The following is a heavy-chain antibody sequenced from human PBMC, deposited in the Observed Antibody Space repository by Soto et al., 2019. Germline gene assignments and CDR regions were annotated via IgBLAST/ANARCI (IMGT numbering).Heavy chain of an antibody. J-gene: IGHJ3*02. CDR3: ARVVVMIARHDAFDI. D-gene: IGHD2-21*01. V-gene: IGHV3-21*01. Sequence: GGSLRLSCAASGFTFSSYSMNWVRQAQGKGLEWVSSISSSSSYIYYADSVKGRFTISRDNAKNSLYLQMNSLRAEDTAVYYCARVVVMIARHDAFDIWGQGTMVTVSS. CDR1: GFTFSSYS. CDR2: ISSSSSYI.